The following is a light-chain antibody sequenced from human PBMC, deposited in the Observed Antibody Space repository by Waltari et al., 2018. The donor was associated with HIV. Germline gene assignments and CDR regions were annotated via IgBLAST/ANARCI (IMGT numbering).Light chain of an antibody. J-gene: IGLJ3*02. Sequence: QSALTQPRSVSGSPGQSVTISCTVTSSDVGGYNFVSWYQQHPGKAPKLVIYDVSKWPSGVPDRFSGSKSGNTASLTISGLQAEDEADYYCCSYTGSYTLVFGGGTELTVL. CDR3: CSYTGSYTLV. V-gene: IGLV2-11*01. CDR1: SSDVGGYNF. CDR2: DVS.